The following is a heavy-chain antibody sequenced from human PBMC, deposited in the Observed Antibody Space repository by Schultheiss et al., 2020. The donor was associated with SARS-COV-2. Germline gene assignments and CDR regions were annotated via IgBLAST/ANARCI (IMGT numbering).Heavy chain of an antibody. CDR2: IYHSGST. CDR3: ARDRFLVDYGDHYYYYGMDV. V-gene: IGHV4-39*07. CDR1: GGSVSSGSYY. Sequence: SETLSLTCTVSGGSVSSGSYYWSWVRQPPGKGLEWIGEIYHSGSTNYNPSLKSRVTISVDKSKNQFSLKLSSVTAADTAVYYCARDRFLVDYGDHYYYYGMDVWGQGTTVTVSS. J-gene: IGHJ6*02. D-gene: IGHD4-17*01.